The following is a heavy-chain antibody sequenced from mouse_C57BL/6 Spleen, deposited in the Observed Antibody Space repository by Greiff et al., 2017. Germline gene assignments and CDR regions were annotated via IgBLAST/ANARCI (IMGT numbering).Heavy chain of an antibody. D-gene: IGHD1-1*01. Sequence: QVQLQQPGAELVKPGASVKMSCKASGYTFTSYWITWVKQRPGQGLEWIGDIYPGSGSTNYNEKFKSKATLTVDTSSSTAYMQLSSLTSEDSAVYYCASPLYYGSSYDYFDDWGKGTTLTVSS. CDR2: IYPGSGST. J-gene: IGHJ2*01. CDR1: GYTFTSYW. V-gene: IGHV1-55*01. CDR3: ASPLYYGSSYDYFDD.